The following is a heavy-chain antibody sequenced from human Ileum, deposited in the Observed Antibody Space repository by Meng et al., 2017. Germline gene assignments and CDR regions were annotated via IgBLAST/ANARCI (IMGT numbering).Heavy chain of an antibody. V-gene: IGHV3-33*01. CDR1: GFTLSGYG. CDR3: ARDSGGYNT. J-gene: IGHJ5*02. Sequence: GVVGGPGGGVGPPGPSLRVSCAVSGFTLSGYGMPWVRQAPGKGLEWVAVIWYDGSNKYYADSVKGRFTISRDNSKNTLYLQMNSLRAEDTAVYYCARDSGGYNTWGQGTLVTVSS. CDR2: IWYDGSNK. D-gene: IGHD5-24*01.